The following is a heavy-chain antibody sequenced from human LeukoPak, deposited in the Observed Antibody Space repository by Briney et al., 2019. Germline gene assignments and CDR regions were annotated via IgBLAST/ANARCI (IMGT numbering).Heavy chain of an antibody. V-gene: IGHV3-74*01. CDR2: LSPDGSSS. D-gene: IGHD1-26*01. CDR3: TRSPSLGGNYWGFDC. J-gene: IGHJ4*02. CDR1: GFTFSGYA. Sequence: GGSLRLSCAASGFTFSGYAMNWVRQAPGEGLVWVSRLSPDGSSSVYADSVKGRFTVSRDNAKNTLYLQMNSLRAEDTAVYYCTRSPSLGGNYWGFDCWGQGTLVTVSS.